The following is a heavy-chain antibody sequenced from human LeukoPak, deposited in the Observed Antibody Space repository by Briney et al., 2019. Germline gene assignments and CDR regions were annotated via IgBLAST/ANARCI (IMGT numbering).Heavy chain of an antibody. CDR2: ITPIFGTA. D-gene: IGHD4-23*01. CDR1: GGTFSTHD. J-gene: IGHJ4*02. CDR3: ARGWLAETTVVTPYNY. V-gene: IGHV1-69*13. Sequence: ASVKVSCKATGGTFSTHDISWVRQAPGRGIDWMGGITPIFGTAKYAQKFQGRVTITAVESMSTAYMELSSLRSEDTAVYYCARGWLAETTVVTPYNYWGQGTLVTVSS.